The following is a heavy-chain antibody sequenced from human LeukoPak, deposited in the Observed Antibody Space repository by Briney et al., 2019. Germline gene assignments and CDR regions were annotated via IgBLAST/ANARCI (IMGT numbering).Heavy chain of an antibody. CDR2: ISSSGSTI. V-gene: IGHV3-48*04. CDR3: AELGITMIGGV. J-gene: IGHJ6*04. Sequence: GGSLRLSCEASRLTFSTSWMNWVRQAPGKGLEWVSYISSSGSTIYYADSVKGRFTISRDNAKNSLYLQMNSLRAEDTAVYCCAELGITMIGGVWGKGTTVTISS. CDR1: RLTFSTSW. D-gene: IGHD3-10*02.